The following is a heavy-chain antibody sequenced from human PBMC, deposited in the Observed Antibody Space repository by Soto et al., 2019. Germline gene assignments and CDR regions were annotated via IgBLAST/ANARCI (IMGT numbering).Heavy chain of an antibody. CDR1: GGTFSSYT. V-gene: IGHV1-69*02. CDR3: ARFPPEVTGFDH. CDR2: IIPILGIA. Sequence: QVQLVQSGAEVKKPGSSVKVSCKASGGTFSSYTISWVRQAPGQGLEWMGRIIPILGIANYAQKFQGRVTITADKSTSTASMELSSLRSEDTAVYYGARFPPEVTGFDHWGQGTLVTVSS. D-gene: IGHD4-4*01. J-gene: IGHJ5*02.